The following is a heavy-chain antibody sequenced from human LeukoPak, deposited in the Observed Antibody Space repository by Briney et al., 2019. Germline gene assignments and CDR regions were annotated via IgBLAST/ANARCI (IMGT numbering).Heavy chain of an antibody. Sequence: ASVKVSCKASGYTFTSYAMNWVRQAPGQGLEWMGWINTNTGNPTYAQGFTGRFVFSLDTSVSTAYLQISSLKAEDTAVYYCAREMAPITMVRGSSPTNYGMDVWGQGTTVTVSS. D-gene: IGHD3-10*01. CDR1: GYTFTSYA. V-gene: IGHV7-4-1*02. J-gene: IGHJ6*02. CDR2: INTNTGNP. CDR3: AREMAPITMVRGSSPTNYGMDV.